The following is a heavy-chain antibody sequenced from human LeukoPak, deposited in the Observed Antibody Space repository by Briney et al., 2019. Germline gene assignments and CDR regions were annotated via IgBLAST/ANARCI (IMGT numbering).Heavy chain of an antibody. Sequence: SETLSLTYSVSGGSITSDYWSWIRQSPGQGLEWIGYISYGGSTYSNPSLKSRVTISVDTSKNQFSLRLSSVTAAETAVYYCARHQRDSRGYHYFDFWGKGTLVTVSS. D-gene: IGHD3-22*01. J-gene: IGHJ4*02. CDR1: GGSITSDY. CDR3: ARHQRDSRGYHYFDF. V-gene: IGHV4-59*08. CDR2: ISYGGST.